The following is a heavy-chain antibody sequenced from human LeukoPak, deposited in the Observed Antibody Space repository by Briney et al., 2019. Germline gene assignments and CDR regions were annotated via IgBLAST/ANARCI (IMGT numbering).Heavy chain of an antibody. CDR2: IYYSGST. J-gene: IGHJ4*02. CDR1: GGSISSGDYY. D-gene: IGHD3-22*01. CDR3: AREAATYDSSGYQFDY. V-gene: IGHV4-30-4*01. Sequence: SETLSLTCTVSGGSISSGDYYWSWIRQPPAKGLEWIGYIYYSGSTYYNPSLKSRVTISVDTSKNQFSLKLSSVTAADTAVYYCAREAATYDSSGYQFDYWGQGTLVTVSS.